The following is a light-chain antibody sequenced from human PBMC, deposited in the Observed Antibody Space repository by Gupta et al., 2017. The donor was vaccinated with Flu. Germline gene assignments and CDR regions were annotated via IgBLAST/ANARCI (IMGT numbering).Light chain of an antibody. Sequence: KVTISCAGNSANIGSNEWAWYQHLPGTAPKLIIFETDKRRSGIPDRCSGSKSGTSATLAIIGIQAVDEADYYCGTWDNSLNGGVFGGGTKLTVL. CDR2: ETD. CDR3: GTWDNSLNGGV. V-gene: IGLV1-51*01. J-gene: IGLJ3*02. CDR1: SANIGSNE.